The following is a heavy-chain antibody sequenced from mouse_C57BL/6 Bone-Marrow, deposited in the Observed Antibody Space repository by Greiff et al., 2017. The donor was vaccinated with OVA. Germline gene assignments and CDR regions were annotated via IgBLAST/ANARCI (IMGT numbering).Heavy chain of an antibody. D-gene: IGHD4-1*01. CDR2: ISDGGSYT. CDR3: ARGNGDVLFAY. CDR1: GFTFSSYA. J-gene: IGHJ3*01. Sequence: EVMLVESGGGLVKPGGSLKLSCAASGFTFSSYAMSWVRQTPEKRLEWVATISDGGSYTYYPDNVKGRFTISRDNAKNNLYLQMSHLKSEDTAMYYCARGNGDVLFAYWGQGTLVTVSA. V-gene: IGHV5-4*03.